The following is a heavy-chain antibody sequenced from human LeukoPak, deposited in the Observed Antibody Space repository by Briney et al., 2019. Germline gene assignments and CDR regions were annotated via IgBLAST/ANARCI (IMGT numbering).Heavy chain of an antibody. V-gene: IGHV4-34*01. Sequence: PSETLSLTCTVSGGSISSYYGTWIRQPPGKGLEWIGEINHSGSTNYNPSLKSRVTISVDTSKNQFSLKLSSVTAADTAVYYCARGHDYDFWSGYYGRKYRPRYFDYWGQGTLVTVSS. J-gene: IGHJ4*02. CDR3: ARGHDYDFWSGYYGRKYRPRYFDY. CDR1: GGSISSYY. D-gene: IGHD3-3*01. CDR2: INHSGST.